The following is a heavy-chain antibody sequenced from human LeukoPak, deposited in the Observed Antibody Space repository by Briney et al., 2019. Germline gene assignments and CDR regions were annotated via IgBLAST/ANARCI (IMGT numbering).Heavy chain of an antibody. Sequence: GESLKISCQGSGYSFSNYWIVWVRQMPGKGLERMGIIYPGDSDTRYSPSFQGQVTISADKSINTAYLQWSGLKASDTAMYYCARHRIQGATNSHFDYWGQGTLVTVSS. CDR1: GYSFSNYW. V-gene: IGHV5-51*01. CDR2: IYPGDSDT. J-gene: IGHJ4*02. D-gene: IGHD1-26*01. CDR3: ARHRIQGATNSHFDY.